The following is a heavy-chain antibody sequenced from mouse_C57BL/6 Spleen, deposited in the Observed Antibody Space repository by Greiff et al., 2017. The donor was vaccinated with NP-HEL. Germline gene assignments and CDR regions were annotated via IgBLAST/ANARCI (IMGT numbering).Heavy chain of an antibody. CDR1: GFTFSDYY. D-gene: IGHD1-1*02. J-gene: IGHJ3*01. Sequence: EVQLQESGGGLVQPGGSLKLSCAASGFTFSDYYMYWVRQTPEKRLEWVAYISNGGGSTYYPDTVKGRFTISRDNAKNTLYLQMSRLKSEDTAMYYCARHGGSPFAYWGQGTLVTVSA. CDR3: ARHGGSPFAY. V-gene: IGHV5-12*01. CDR2: ISNGGGST.